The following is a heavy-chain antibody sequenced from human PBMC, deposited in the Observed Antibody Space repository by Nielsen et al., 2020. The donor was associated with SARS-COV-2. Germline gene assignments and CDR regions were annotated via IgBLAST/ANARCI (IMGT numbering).Heavy chain of an antibody. V-gene: IGHV1-18*04. CDR2: ISANKGNV. CDR3: ARVGSGVVPGPLGIGMWYSYYYMDV. CDR1: DNTFFSYS. J-gene: IGHJ6*03. Sequence: ASVKVSCKASDNTFFSYSIIWVRQAPGQGLEWMGRISANKGNVKYAQNLQDRVTMTADASTSTVYMDLRRLRSDDTAVYYCARVGSGVVPGPLGIGMWYSYYYMDVWGKGTTVTVSS. D-gene: IGHD2-2*01.